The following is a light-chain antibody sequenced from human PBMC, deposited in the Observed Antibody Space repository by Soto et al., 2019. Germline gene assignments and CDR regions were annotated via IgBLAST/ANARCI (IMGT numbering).Light chain of an antibody. Sequence: DIVMTHSPDSLAVSLGERATINCKSSQSVLYNSNNKNYLAWYQQKPGQPPKLLIYWASTRESRVPDRFSGSGSGTDFTLTISSRQAEDVAIYHCQQYYVSPLTFGGGTKVEIK. V-gene: IGKV4-1*01. J-gene: IGKJ4*01. CDR2: WAS. CDR1: QSVLYNSNNKNY. CDR3: QQYYVSPLT.